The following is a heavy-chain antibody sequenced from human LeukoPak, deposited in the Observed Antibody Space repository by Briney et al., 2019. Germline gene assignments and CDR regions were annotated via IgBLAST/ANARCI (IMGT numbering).Heavy chain of an antibody. J-gene: IGHJ5*02. D-gene: IGHD3-22*01. CDR3: AIYRTYYYDSSGSRFDP. Sequence: SETLSLTCTVSGGSISSSSYYWGWIRQPPGKGLEWIGRIYYSGSTYYNPSLNSLFTISVDTSKNPFSLKLSSVTAADTAVYYCAIYRTYYYDSSGSRFDPWGQGTLVTVSS. V-gene: IGHV4-39*07. CDR1: GGSISSSSYY. CDR2: IYYSGST.